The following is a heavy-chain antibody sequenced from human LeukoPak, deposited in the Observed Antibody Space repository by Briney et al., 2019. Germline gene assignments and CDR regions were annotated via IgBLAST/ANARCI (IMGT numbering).Heavy chain of an antibody. Sequence: ASVKVSCKASGYTFTSYGISWVRQAPGQGLEWMGWISAYNGNTNYAQKFQGRVTITTDESTSTAYMELSSLRSEDTAVYYCARVIGKSRWAFDIWGQGTMVTVSS. J-gene: IGHJ3*02. V-gene: IGHV1-18*01. CDR1: GYTFTSYG. CDR3: ARVIGKSRWAFDI. CDR2: ISAYNGNT. D-gene: IGHD4-23*01.